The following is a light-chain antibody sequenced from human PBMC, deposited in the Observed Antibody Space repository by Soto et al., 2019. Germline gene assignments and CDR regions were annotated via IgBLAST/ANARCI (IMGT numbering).Light chain of an antibody. CDR3: QQYGSSLIT. Sequence: EIVLTQSPGTLSLSPGERATLSCRASQSVSSNYLAWYQQKPGQAPRLFIYGASSRATGIPDRFSGSGSGTDFTLTISRLEPEDFAVYYCQQYGSSLITFGQGTRL. J-gene: IGKJ5*01. V-gene: IGKV3-20*01. CDR1: QSVSSNY. CDR2: GAS.